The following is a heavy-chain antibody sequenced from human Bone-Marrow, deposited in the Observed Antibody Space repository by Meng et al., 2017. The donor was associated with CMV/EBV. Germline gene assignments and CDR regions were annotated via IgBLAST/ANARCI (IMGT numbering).Heavy chain of an antibody. CDR2: TFYRSKWYN. Sequence: CAIYGDSVSSNSVAWNWIRQSPSRGPEWLGRTFYRSKWYNEYAESVKSRITINPDTSKNQFSLQLNSVTPEDTAVYYCTRGYNYGFDYWGQGALVTVSS. V-gene: IGHV6-1*01. CDR3: TRGYNYGFDY. D-gene: IGHD5-18*01. CDR1: GDSVSSNSVA. J-gene: IGHJ4*02.